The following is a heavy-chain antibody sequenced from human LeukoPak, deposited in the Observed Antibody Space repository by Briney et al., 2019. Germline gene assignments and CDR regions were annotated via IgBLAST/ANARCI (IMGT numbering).Heavy chain of an antibody. Sequence: SETLSLSCAVYGGSFSGYYWSWIRQPPGKGLEWIGEINHSGSTNYNPSLKSRVTISVDTSKNQFSLKLSSVTAADTAVYYCARGPGYYGSGSYYYWGQGTLVTVSS. J-gene: IGHJ4*02. CDR2: INHSGST. D-gene: IGHD3-10*01. CDR1: GGSFSGYY. V-gene: IGHV4-34*01. CDR3: ARGPGYYGSGSYYY.